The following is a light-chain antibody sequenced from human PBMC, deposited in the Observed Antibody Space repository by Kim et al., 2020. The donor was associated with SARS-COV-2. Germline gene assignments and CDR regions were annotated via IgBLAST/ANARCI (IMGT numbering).Light chain of an antibody. CDR3: QQHGSSPPWT. J-gene: IGKJ2*01. CDR1: QRVSNNY. V-gene: IGKV3-20*01. CDR2: CTS. Sequence: EIVLTQSPDTLSLSPGERATLSCRASQRVSNNYLAWYQQKPGQAPRLVVYCTSSRATGIPDRFSGSGSGTDFTLSIQRLEPEDSAVYFCQQHGSSPPWTFGQGTKLEIK.